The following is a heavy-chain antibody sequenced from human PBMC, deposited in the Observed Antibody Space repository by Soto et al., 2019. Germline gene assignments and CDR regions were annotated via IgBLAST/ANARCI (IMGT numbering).Heavy chain of an antibody. CDR1: GYSFTSYW. CDR3: ARRGYCSGGSCYSFDY. V-gene: IGHV5-51*01. J-gene: IGHJ4*02. D-gene: IGHD2-15*01. CDR2: IYPGDSDT. Sequence: GESLKISCKGSGYSFTSYWIGWVRQMPGKGLEWMGIIYPGDSDTRYSPSFQGQVTISADKSISTAYLQWSSLKASDTAMYYCARRGYCSGGSCYSFDYWGQGTLVTVSS.